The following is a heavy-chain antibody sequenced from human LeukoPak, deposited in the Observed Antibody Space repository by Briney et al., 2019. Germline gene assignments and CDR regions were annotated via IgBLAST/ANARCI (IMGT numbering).Heavy chain of an antibody. J-gene: IGHJ4*02. Sequence: GGSLRLSCSASGFTVSSNYMSWVRQAPGKGLEWVSVIYMADVTCCAAGTTFYAEDVKGRFTISRDISKNTIYLQMNSLRGDDTAVYFCASSFDRDSSGYDRPSGYWGQGTLVTVSS. D-gene: IGHD3-22*01. CDR1: GFTVSSNY. V-gene: IGHV3-53*05. CDR3: ASSFDRDSSGYDRPSGY. CDR2: IYMADVTCCAAGTT.